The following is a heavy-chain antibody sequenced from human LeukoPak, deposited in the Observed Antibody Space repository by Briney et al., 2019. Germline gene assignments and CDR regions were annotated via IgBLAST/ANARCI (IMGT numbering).Heavy chain of an antibody. D-gene: IGHD3-10*02. Sequence: SETLSLTCAVYGGSFSGYYWSWIRQPPGKGLEWIGEINHSGSTNYNPSLKSRVTTSVDTSKNQFSLKLSSVTAADTAVYYCARDSRFGELSNWGQGTLVTVSS. CDR2: INHSGST. CDR1: GGSFSGYY. V-gene: IGHV4-34*01. CDR3: ARDSRFGELSN. J-gene: IGHJ4*02.